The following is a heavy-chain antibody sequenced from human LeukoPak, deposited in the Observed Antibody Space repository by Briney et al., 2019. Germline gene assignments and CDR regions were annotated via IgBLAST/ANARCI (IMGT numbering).Heavy chain of an antibody. CDR1: GGTFSSHA. D-gene: IGHD6-13*01. Sequence: SVKVSCKASGGTFSSHAISWVRQAPGQGLEWMGRIIPILGIANYAQKFQGRVTITADKSTSTAYMELSSLRSEDTAVYYCARGTAAADLFDYWGQGTLVTVSS. J-gene: IGHJ4*02. V-gene: IGHV1-69*04. CDR2: IIPILGIA. CDR3: ARGTAAADLFDY.